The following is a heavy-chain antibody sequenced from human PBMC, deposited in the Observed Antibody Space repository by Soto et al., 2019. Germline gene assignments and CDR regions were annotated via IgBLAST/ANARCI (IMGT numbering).Heavy chain of an antibody. J-gene: IGHJ6*02. CDR3: ARDKVLYYYDSSGYSPYYYYGMDV. Sequence: QVQLVESGGGVVHPGRSLRLSCAASGFTFSSYAMHWVRQAPGKGLEWVAVISYDGSNKYYADSVKGRFTISRDNSKNTLYLQMNSLRAEDTAVYYCARDKVLYYYDSSGYSPYYYYGMDVWGQGTTVTVSS. CDR1: GFTFSSYA. V-gene: IGHV3-30-3*01. CDR2: ISYDGSNK. D-gene: IGHD3-22*01.